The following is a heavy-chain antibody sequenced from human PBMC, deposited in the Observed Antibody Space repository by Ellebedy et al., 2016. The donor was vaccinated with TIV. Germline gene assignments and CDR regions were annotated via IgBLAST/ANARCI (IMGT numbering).Heavy chain of an antibody. CDR1: GGSISSYY. CDR2: IYYSGSN. D-gene: IGHD1-26*01. CDR3: DIVLGARYYYYYGMDV. J-gene: IGHJ6*02. V-gene: IGHV4-59*12. Sequence: MPSETLSLTCTVSGGSISSYYWSWIRQPQGKGLEWNGYIYYSGSNNYNPSLKSRVHISVDTSTNQFSLTLSIVTAADTAVYYCDIVLGARYYYYYGMDVWGQGTTVTVSS.